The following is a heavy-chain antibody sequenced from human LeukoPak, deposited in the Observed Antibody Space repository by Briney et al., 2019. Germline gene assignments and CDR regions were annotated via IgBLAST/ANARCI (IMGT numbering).Heavy chain of an antibody. D-gene: IGHD1-26*01. V-gene: IGHV3-11*01. CDR2: ISSSGSTI. J-gene: IGHJ4*02. Sequence: GGSLRLSCAASGFTFSDYYMSWIRQAPGKGLEWVSYISSSGSTIYYADSVKGRFTISRDNAKNSLYLQMNSLRAEDTAVYYCARAEYSGSYPLWYWGQGTLVTVSS. CDR1: GFTFSDYY. CDR3: ARAEYSGSYPLWY.